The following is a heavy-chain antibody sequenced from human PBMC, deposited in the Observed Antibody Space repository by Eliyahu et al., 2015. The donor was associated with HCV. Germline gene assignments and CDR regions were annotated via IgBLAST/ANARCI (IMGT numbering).Heavy chain of an antibody. CDR1: GFSFSNLG. CDR2: IRYDGQKN. V-gene: IGHV3-30*02. J-gene: IGHJ4*02. Sequence: SGFSFSNLGMHWVRQAPGKGLQWVAFIRYDGQKNYYGDSVKGRFTISRDNSKNMLFLQMNSLRPEDTAVYYCAHLVSPPGQIVGVADYWGQGTLVTVSS. CDR3: AHLVSPPGQIVGVADY. D-gene: IGHD1-26*01.